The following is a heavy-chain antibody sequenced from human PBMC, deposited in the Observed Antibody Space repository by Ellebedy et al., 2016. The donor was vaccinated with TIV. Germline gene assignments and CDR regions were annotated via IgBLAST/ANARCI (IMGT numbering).Heavy chain of an antibody. CDR3: VRGGNAPGSSPYFDS. CDR2: VGTGYAA. J-gene: IGHJ4*02. D-gene: IGHD6-6*01. V-gene: IGHV3-13*01. Sequence: GGSLRLXCEGSGFTFSRFDIHWVRQSAGKGLEWVSSVGTGYAAHSADSVKGRFTVSRDNARNSVYLQMNSLRAGDTAVYYCVRGGNAPGSSPYFDSWGQGTLVTVSS. CDR1: GFTFSRFD.